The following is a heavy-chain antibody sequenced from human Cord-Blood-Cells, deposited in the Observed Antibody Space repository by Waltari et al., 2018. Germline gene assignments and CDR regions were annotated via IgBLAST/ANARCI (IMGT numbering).Heavy chain of an antibody. Sequence: EVQLVESGGVVVQPGGSLRLSCAASGFTFDDYTMHWVRQAPGKGQEWVSLSSWDGVITYYADTVKSRFTISRDNSKDDLYLQMNSLRTEDTALYYWAKGGIAAADAFEIWGQGTMVTVSS. CDR2: SSWDGVIT. D-gene: IGHD6-13*01. J-gene: IGHJ3*02. CDR3: AKGGIAAADAFEI. V-gene: IGHV3-43*01. CDR1: GFTFDDYT.